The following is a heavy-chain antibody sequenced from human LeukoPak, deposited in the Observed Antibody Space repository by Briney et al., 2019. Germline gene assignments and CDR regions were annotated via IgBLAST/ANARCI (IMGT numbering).Heavy chain of an antibody. CDR2: IYYGGST. V-gene: IGHV4-59*01. CDR3: ARLGDGQWLASFSNWFGP. CDR1: GGSISSYY. Sequence: SESLSLTCTVSGGSISSYYWSWIRQPPGKGLEWIGYIYYGGSTNYNPSLKSRVTISVDTSKNQFSLKLSSVTAADTAVYYCARLGDGQWLASFSNWFGPWGQGTLVTVSS. D-gene: IGHD6-19*01. J-gene: IGHJ5*02.